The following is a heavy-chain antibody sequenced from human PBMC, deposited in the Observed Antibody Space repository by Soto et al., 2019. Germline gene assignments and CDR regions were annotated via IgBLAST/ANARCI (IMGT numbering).Heavy chain of an antibody. J-gene: IGHJ1*01. CDR2: IGTSGRYI. Sequence: GGSLRLSCSASGFTFSNYIMTWVRQAPGKGLEWVSSIGTSGRYIFYTDSVKGRFTVSRDNAKISLYLQMNSLRAEDTAVYYCARHSRTAEYFQHWGQGTLVTVSS. CDR3: ARHSRTAEYFQH. CDR1: GFTFSNYI. V-gene: IGHV3-21*01.